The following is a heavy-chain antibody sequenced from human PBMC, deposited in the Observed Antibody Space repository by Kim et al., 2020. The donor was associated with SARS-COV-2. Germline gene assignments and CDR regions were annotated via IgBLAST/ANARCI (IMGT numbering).Heavy chain of an antibody. V-gene: IGHV4-34*01. Sequence: SETLSLTCAVYGGSFSGYYWSWIRQPPGKGLEWIGEINHSGITNYNPSLKSRVTMSVDTSKNQFSLKLISVTAADTADYYCARFKEEVSMIVVVVSAVSSYADYWGLGTRVTVSS. J-gene: IGHJ4*02. D-gene: IGHD3-22*01. CDR1: GGSFSGYY. CDR2: INHSGIT. CDR3: ARFKEEVSMIVVVVSAVSSYADY.